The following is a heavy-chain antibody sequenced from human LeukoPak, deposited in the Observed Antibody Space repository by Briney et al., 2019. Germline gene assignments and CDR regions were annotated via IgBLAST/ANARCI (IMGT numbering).Heavy chain of an antibody. Sequence: GASVKVSCKASGYTFTGYYMHWVRQAPGQGLEWMGWINPNSGGTNYAQKFQGRVTMTRDTSISTAYMELSRLRSDDTAVYYCARDRVGATPTNWFDPWGQGTRVTVSS. D-gene: IGHD1-26*01. CDR3: ARDRVGATPTNWFDP. CDR1: GYTFTGYY. V-gene: IGHV1-2*02. CDR2: INPNSGGT. J-gene: IGHJ5*02.